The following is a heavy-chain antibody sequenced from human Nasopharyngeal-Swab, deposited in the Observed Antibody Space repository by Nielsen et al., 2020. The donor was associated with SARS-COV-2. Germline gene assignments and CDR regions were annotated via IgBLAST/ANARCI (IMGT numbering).Heavy chain of an antibody. Sequence: GESLKISCAASGFTFSSYAMHWVRQAQGKGLEWVAVISYDGSNKYYADSVKGRFTISRDNSKNTLYLQMNSLRAEDTAVYYCARDPDVDIVATDAFDIWGQGTIVTVSS. CDR1: GFTFSSYA. V-gene: IGHV3-30-3*01. J-gene: IGHJ3*02. CDR2: ISYDGSNK. D-gene: IGHD5-12*01. CDR3: ARDPDVDIVATDAFDI.